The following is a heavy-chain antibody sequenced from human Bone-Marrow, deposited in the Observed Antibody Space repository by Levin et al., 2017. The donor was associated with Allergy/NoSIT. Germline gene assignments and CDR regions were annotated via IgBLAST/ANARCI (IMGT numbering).Heavy chain of an antibody. V-gene: IGHV3-33*01. J-gene: IGHJ3*02. CDR1: GFIFRNYA. D-gene: IGHD3-10*01. Sequence: GGSLRLSCAGSGFIFRNYAMHWVRQAPGKGLEWVAAGWFDGSNNYYADSVRGRFTLSRDNSKNTLSLEMNNLRVEDTAMYYCVRDSGISFDIWGRGTMVSVSS. CDR2: GWFDGSNN. CDR3: VRDSGISFDI.